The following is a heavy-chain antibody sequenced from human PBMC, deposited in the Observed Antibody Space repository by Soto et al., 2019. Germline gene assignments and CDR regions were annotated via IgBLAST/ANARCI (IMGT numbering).Heavy chain of an antibody. J-gene: IGHJ2*01. D-gene: IGHD6-19*01. Sequence: QVQLMESGGGVVQPGRSLRLSCAASGFTFSSYAMHWVRQAPGKGLEWVAVISYDGSNKYYADSVKGRFTISRDNSKNTLYLQMNSLRAEDTAVYYCARARSRLVAGYFDLWGRGTLVTVSS. CDR3: ARARSRLVAGYFDL. CDR1: GFTFSSYA. V-gene: IGHV3-30-3*01. CDR2: ISYDGSNK.